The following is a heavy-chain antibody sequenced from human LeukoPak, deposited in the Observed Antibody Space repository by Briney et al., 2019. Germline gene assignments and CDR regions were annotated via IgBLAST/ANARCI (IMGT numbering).Heavy chain of an antibody. CDR3: VRRQGYVGSLLDN. CDR1: GFIFSTYS. J-gene: IGHJ4*02. Sequence: GGSLRLSCAASGFIFSTYSMTWVRQAPGKGLEWVSYISSSSSAIYYADSVRGRFTVYRDNAKNFLYLQMKSLRDEDTAVYYCVRRQGYVGSLLDNWGQGILVTVSS. CDR2: ISSSSSAI. V-gene: IGHV3-48*02. D-gene: IGHD1-26*01.